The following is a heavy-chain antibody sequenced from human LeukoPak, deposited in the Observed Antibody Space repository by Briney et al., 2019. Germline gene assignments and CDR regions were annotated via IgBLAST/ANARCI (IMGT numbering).Heavy chain of an antibody. J-gene: IGHJ5*02. CDR2: IYYSGST. CDR3: ARARALFDP. Sequence: SETLSLTCTVSGGSIRSYYWSWIRQPPGKGLEWIGYIYYSGSTNYNPSLKSRVTISVDTSKNQFSVKLSSVTAADTAVYYCARARALFDPWGQGTLVTVSS. V-gene: IGHV4-59*01. CDR1: GGSIRSYY. D-gene: IGHD2-21*01.